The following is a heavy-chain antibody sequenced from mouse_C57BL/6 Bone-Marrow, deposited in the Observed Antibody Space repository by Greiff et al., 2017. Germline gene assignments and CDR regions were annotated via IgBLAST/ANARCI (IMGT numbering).Heavy chain of an antibody. CDR3: APLLLLDAMDY. J-gene: IGHJ4*01. V-gene: IGHV1-61*01. D-gene: IGHD1-1*01. Sequence: QVQLQQPGAELVRPGSSVKLSCKASGYTFTSYWMDWVKQRPGQGLEWIGNIYPSDSETHYNQKFKDKATLTVDKSSRTAYMQLSSLTSEDSAVYYCAPLLLLDAMDYWGQGTSVTVSS. CDR1: GYTFTSYW. CDR2: IYPSDSET.